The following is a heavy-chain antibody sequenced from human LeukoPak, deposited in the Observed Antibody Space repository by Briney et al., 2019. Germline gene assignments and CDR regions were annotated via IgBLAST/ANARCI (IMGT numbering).Heavy chain of an antibody. D-gene: IGHD1-1*01. Sequence: PGGSLRLSCAASGFTFSSYDMHWVRQATGKGLEWVSAIGTAGDTYYPGSVKGRFTISRENAKNSLYLQMNSLRAGDTAVYYCARGAGTYSRPGYWGQGTLVTVSS. J-gene: IGHJ4*02. CDR1: GFTFSSYD. CDR2: IGTAGDT. V-gene: IGHV3-13*01. CDR3: ARGAGTYSRPGY.